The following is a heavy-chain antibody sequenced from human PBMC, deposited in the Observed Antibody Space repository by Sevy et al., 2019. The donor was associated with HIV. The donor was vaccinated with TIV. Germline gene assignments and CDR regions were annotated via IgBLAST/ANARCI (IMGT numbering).Heavy chain of an antibody. D-gene: IGHD1-26*01. CDR2: INSDGNYR. CDR3: TRESRGSLEGFDI. V-gene: IGHV3-74*01. J-gene: IGHJ3*02. Sequence: GGSLRLSCAASGFTFSTYWMHWVRQAPGKGLVWVSRINSDGNYRRYVESVEGRFTISRDNAQNTLFLQMSSLRVEDMAVYYCTRESRGSLEGFDIWGQGTMVTVSS. CDR1: GFTFSTYW.